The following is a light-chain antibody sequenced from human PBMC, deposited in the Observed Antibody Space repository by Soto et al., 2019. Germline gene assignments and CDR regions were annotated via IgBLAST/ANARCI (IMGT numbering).Light chain of an antibody. CDR3: EQSYSTPHT. J-gene: IGKJ1*01. Sequence: DIQITQSPSSLSASVGDRVTITCRASQSISSYLNWYQQKPGKAPKLLIYAASSLQSGGPSRCSGSGSGTYFTRTISRRQPEDFGTYSCEQSYSTPHTFGQGTKVDIK. V-gene: IGKV1-39*01. CDR1: QSISSY. CDR2: AAS.